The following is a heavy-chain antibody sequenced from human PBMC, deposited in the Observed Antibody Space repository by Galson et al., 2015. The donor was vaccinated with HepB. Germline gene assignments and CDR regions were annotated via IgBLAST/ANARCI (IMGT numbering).Heavy chain of an antibody. V-gene: IGHV1-18*01. J-gene: IGHJ4*02. D-gene: IGHD3-22*01. Sequence: SVKVSCKASGYTFTSYGISWVRQAPGQGLEWMGWISAYNGNTNYAQKLQGRVTMTTDTSTSTAYMELRSLRSDDTAVYYCARDYYDSSGYYHFDYWGQGTLVTVSS. CDR3: ARDYYDSSGYYHFDY. CDR2: ISAYNGNT. CDR1: GYTFTSYG.